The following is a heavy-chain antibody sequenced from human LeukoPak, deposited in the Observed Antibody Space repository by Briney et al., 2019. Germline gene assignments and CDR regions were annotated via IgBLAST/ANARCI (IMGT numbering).Heavy chain of an antibody. J-gene: IGHJ4*02. CDR3: ARDFDGPRASDY. CDR1: GFTFSYFW. Sequence: PGGSLRLSCAASGFTFSYFWMHWFRQTPGKGLVWVSCTNTDGSYSSYADSVKGRFTNSRDNVRNTLYLQMSSLRAEDSAVYYCARDFDGPRASDYWGQGISVTVSS. CDR2: TNTDGSYS. D-gene: IGHD4-17*01. V-gene: IGHV3-74*01.